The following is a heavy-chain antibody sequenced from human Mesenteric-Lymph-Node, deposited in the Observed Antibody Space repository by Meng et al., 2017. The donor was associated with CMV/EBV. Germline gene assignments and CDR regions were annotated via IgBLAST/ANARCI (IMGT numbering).Heavy chain of an antibody. Sequence: SETLSLTCAVYGGSFSGYYWSWIRQPPGKGLEWIGEINHSGSTNYNPSLKSRVTISVDTSKNQFSLKLSSVTAADTAVYYCARANGGDGYNSAPFDYWGQGTLVTVSS. CDR2: INHSGST. CDR1: GGSFSGYY. V-gene: IGHV4-34*01. CDR3: ARANGGDGYNSAPFDY. D-gene: IGHD5-24*01. J-gene: IGHJ4*02.